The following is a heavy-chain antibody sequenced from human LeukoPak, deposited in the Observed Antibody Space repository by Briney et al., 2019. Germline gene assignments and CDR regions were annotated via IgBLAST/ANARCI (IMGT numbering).Heavy chain of an antibody. V-gene: IGHV3-7*01. CDR1: GFTFRKYW. CDR3: ARVAGLQREDS. J-gene: IGHJ4*02. Sequence: GGSLRLSCAASGFTFRKYWMSWVRQSPGKGLEWVANINEDGREKHYVDSVKGRFTISRDNAKNSLFLQMNSLRVDDTAVYFCARVAGLQREDSRGQGTLVTVSS. CDR2: INEDGREK. D-gene: IGHD1-26*01.